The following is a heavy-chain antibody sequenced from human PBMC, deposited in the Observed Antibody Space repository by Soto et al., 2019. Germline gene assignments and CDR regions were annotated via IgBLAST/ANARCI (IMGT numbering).Heavy chain of an antibody. CDR2: IHGGGNSA. J-gene: IGHJ5*02. CDR1: GFTFSGYA. Sequence: PGGSLRLSCAPSGFTFSGYAMSWVRQAPGKGLEWVSVIHGGGNSAYYADPVKGRFTSPRDNSKNPLYLQMNSLRAEDTAVYYCAKDLPYYYDSSVYSPAPLWFDPWGQGTLVTVSS. D-gene: IGHD3-22*01. V-gene: IGHV3-23*01. CDR3: AKDLPYYYDSSVYSPAPLWFDP.